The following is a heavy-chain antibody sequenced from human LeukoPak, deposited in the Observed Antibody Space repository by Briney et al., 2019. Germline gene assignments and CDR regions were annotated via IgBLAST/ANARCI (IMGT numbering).Heavy chain of an antibody. CDR2: ISGSGGST. CDR1: GFSFSSYA. Sequence: GGSLRLSCAASGFSFSSYAMSWVRQAPGKGLEWVSGISGSGGSTYYADSVKGRFTISRDNAKNSLYLQMNSLRAEDTAVYYCARDLYWEPAREDAFDIWGQGTMVTVSS. V-gene: IGHV3-23*01. CDR3: ARDLYWEPAREDAFDI. D-gene: IGHD1-26*01. J-gene: IGHJ3*02.